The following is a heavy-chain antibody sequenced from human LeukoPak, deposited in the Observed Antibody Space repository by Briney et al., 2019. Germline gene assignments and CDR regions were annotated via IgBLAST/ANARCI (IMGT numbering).Heavy chain of an antibody. D-gene: IGHD4-17*01. J-gene: IGHJ4*02. CDR3: ARALLATVTTGFDY. CDR2: IYYSGST. V-gene: IGHV4-30-4*08. CDR1: GGSISSGDYY. Sequence: PSQTVSLTCTVSGGSISSGDYYWSWIRQPPGKGLEWIGYIYYSGSTYYNPSLKSRVTISVDTSKNQFSLKLSSVTAADTAVYYCARALLATVTTGFDYWGQGTLVTVSS.